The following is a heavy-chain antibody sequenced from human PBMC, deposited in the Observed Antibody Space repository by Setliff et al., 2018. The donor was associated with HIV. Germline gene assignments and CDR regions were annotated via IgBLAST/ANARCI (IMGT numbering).Heavy chain of an antibody. CDR2: INPSGGGT. D-gene: IGHD3-22*01. V-gene: IGHV1-46*01. CDR3: ARDLSIDSSGYPRIGYSYMDV. CDR1: GYSFTNYY. J-gene: IGHJ6*03. Sequence: GASVKVSCKASGYSFTNYYMNWVRQAPGQGLEWMGIINPSGGGTTYAQKFQGRVTMTRDTSASTVYMELSGLRSEDTAVYYCARDLSIDSSGYPRIGYSYMDVWGKGTTVTVSS.